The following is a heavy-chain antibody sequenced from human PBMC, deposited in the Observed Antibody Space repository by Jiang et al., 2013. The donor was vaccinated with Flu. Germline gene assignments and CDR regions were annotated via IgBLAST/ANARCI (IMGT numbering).Heavy chain of an antibody. V-gene: IGHV4-59*01. J-gene: IGHJ6*02. D-gene: IGHD6-13*01. CDR3: ARDSQQPYRQYYYYGMDV. CDR2: IYYSGST. CDR1: GGSISSYY. Sequence: PGLVKPSETLSLTCTVSGGSISSYYWSWIRQPPGKGLEWIGYIYYSGSTNYNPSLKSRVTISVDTSKNQFSLKLSSVTAADTAVYYCARDSQQPYRQYYYYGMDVWGQGTTVTVSS.